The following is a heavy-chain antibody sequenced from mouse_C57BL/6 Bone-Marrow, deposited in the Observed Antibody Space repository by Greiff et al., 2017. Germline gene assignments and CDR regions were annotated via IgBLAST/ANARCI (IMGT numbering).Heavy chain of an antibody. V-gene: IGHV1-55*01. J-gene: IGHJ2*01. D-gene: IGHD3-2*02. CDR3: ARGSSGYGY. CDR2: IYPGSGST. CDR1: GYTFTSYW. Sequence: QVQLQQSGAELVKPGASVKMSCKASGYTFTSYWITWVKQRPGQGLEWIGDIYPGSGSTNYNEKFKSKATLTVDTSSSTAYMQLSSLTSEGSAVYYSARGSSGYGYWGQGTTLTESS.